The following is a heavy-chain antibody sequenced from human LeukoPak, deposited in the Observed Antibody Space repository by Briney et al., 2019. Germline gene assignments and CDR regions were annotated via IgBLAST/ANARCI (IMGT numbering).Heavy chain of an antibody. CDR2: INHSGST. V-gene: IGHV4-34*01. CDR1: GGSFSGYY. CDR3: ARRTKAGWLQLRGCFDY. J-gene: IGHJ4*02. Sequence: KPSETLSLTCAVYGGSFSGYYWSWIRQPPGKGLEWMGEINHSGSTNYNPSLKSRVTISVDTSKNQFSLKLSSVTAADTAVYYCARRTKAGWLQLRGCFDYWGQGTLVTVSS. D-gene: IGHD5-24*01.